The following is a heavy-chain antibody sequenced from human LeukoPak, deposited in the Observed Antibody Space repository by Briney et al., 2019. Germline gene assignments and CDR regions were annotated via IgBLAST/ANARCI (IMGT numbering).Heavy chain of an antibody. Sequence: ASVKISCKASGYTFTSSYIHWVRQAPGQGLEWMGIINPNGGSTSYAQKFQGRVTMTRDTSTSTVYMELSSLRSEDTAVYYCAADPNVYYDFWSGYYSYYYGMDVWGQGTTVTVSS. D-gene: IGHD3-3*01. CDR1: GYTFTSSY. CDR2: INPNGGST. V-gene: IGHV1-46*01. CDR3: AADPNVYYDFWSGYYSYYYGMDV. J-gene: IGHJ6*02.